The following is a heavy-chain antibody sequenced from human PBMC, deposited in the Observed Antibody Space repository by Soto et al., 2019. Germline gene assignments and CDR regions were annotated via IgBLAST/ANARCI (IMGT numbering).Heavy chain of an antibody. J-gene: IGHJ3*01. CDR2: ISSSSSYI. CDR1: GFTFSSYS. CDR3: ARDQLYYNDISGRPLNAFDV. Sequence: PGGSLRLSCAASGFTFSSYSMNWVRQAPGKGLEWVSSISSSSSYIYYADSVKGRFTISRDNAKNSLYLQMNSLRAEDTAVYYFARDQLYYNDISGRPLNAFDVWGQGTMVTVSS. D-gene: IGHD3-22*01. V-gene: IGHV3-21*01.